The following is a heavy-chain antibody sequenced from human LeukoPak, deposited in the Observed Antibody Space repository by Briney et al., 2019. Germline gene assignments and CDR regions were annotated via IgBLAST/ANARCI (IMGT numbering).Heavy chain of an antibody. D-gene: IGHD3-22*01. CDR2: INPDGSAT. J-gene: IGHJ4*02. V-gene: IGHV3-7*03. CDR3: TVYYDGSRVGY. CDR1: GFTFRSDW. Sequence: QAGGSLGLSCAASGFTFRSDWMSWVRQSPEKGLEWAANINPDGSATYYVDSVKGRFIISRDNTKNSLYLQMNSLRAEDTAVYYCTVYYDGSRVGYWGQGILVTVSS.